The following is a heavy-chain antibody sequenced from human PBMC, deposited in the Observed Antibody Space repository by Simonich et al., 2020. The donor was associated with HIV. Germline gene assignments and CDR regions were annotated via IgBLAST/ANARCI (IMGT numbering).Heavy chain of an antibody. V-gene: IGHV3-21*01. CDR1: GFTFSSYS. CDR2: ISSSSSYL. J-gene: IGHJ4*02. D-gene: IGHD2-2*01. Sequence: EVQLVESWGGLVKPGGSLRLSCAASGFTFSSYSMNWVRQAPGKGLEWVSSISSSSSYLYYADSGKCRFTISRDNAKNSLYLQMNSLRAEDTAVYYCARDGRKGSSTSCSDYWGQGTLVTVSS. CDR3: ARDGRKGSSTSCSDY.